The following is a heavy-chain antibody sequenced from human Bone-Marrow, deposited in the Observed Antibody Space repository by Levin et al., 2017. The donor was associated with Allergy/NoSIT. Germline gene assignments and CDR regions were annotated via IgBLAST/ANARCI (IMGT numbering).Heavy chain of an antibody. D-gene: IGHD3-9*01. CDR1: GGSFSGYY. V-gene: IGHV4-34*01. Sequence: SETLSLTCAVYGGSFSGYYWSWIRQPPGKGLEWIGEINHSGSTNYNPSLKSRVTISVDTSKNQFSLKLSSVTAADTAVYYCARGVLTGYPRRYYFDYWGQGTLVTVSS. CDR3: ARGVLTGYPRRYYFDY. J-gene: IGHJ4*02. CDR2: INHSGST.